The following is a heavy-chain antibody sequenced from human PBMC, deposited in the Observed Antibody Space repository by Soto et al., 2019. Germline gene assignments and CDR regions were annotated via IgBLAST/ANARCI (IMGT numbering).Heavy chain of an antibody. CDR3: ERANIVDFYYYGIDV. D-gene: IGHD2-21*01. CDR1: GGSISSGGYY. V-gene: IGHV4-31*03. CDR2: IYYSGST. J-gene: IGHJ6*02. Sequence: SETLSLTCTVSGGSISSGGYYWSWIRQHPGKGLEWIGYIYYSGSTYYNPSLKSRVTISVDTSKNQFSLKLSSVTAADTAVYYCERANIVDFYYYGIDVWGQGTTVTVSS.